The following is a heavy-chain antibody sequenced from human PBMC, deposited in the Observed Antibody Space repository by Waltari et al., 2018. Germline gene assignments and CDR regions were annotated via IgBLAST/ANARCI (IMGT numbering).Heavy chain of an antibody. CDR3: QVASPFDY. V-gene: IGHV3-23*03. Sequence: EVQLLESGGGLVQPGGSLGRSCAASGFTFISYAMGWVRQSPGKGLEWVSVIFSGGSSTYYADCVKGRFTISRDNSKNTLYLQMNSLRAEDTAVDYCQVASPFDYWGQGTLVTGAS. D-gene: IGHD2-15*01. CDR1: GFTFISYA. J-gene: IGHJ4*02. CDR2: IFSGGSST.